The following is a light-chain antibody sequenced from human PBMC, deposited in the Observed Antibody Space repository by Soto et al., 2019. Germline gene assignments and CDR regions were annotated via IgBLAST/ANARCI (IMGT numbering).Light chain of an antibody. V-gene: IGLV4-69*02. CDR1: SGHSSSA. J-gene: IGLJ2*01. Sequence: QSVLTQAPSASASLGASVKLTCTLSSGHSSSAIAWHQQQPERGPRYLMKLNSDGSHTKGDGIPDRFSGSSSGAERYLTISSLQSEDEADYYCQTWGSGIVVFGGGTKVTVL. CDR2: LNSDGSH. CDR3: QTWGSGIVV.